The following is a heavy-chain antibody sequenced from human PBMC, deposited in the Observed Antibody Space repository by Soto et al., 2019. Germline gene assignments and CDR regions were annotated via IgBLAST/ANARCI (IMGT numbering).Heavy chain of an antibody. CDR2: IYHSGST. Sequence: SETLSLTCAVSGGSISSSNWWSWVRQPPGKGLEWIGEIYHSGSTNYNPSLKSRVTISVDKSKNQFSLKLSSVTAADTAVYYCARLSSGWDLHYFDYWGQGTLVTVSS. V-gene: IGHV4-4*02. CDR3: ARLSSGWDLHYFDY. D-gene: IGHD6-19*01. CDR1: GGSISSSNW. J-gene: IGHJ4*02.